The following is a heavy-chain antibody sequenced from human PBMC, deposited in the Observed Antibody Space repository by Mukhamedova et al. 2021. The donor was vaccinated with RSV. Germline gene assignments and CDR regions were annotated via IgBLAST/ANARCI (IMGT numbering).Heavy chain of an antibody. CDR3: ARDCPSFQRIDY. D-gene: IGHD2-15*01. CDR2: INHSGST. V-gene: IGHV4-34*01. Sequence: GEINHSGSTNYNPSLKSRVTIPVDTSKNQFSLKLSSVTAADTAGYYGARDCPSFQRIDYWGQGTLVTVSS. J-gene: IGHJ4*02.